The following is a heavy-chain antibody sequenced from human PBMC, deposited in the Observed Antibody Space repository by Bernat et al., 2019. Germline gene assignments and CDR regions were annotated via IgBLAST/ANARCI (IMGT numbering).Heavy chain of an antibody. J-gene: IGHJ4*02. CDR2: IYHSGST. CDR1: GGSISSSNW. V-gene: IGHV4-4*02. Sequence: QVQLQESGPGLVKPSGTLSLTCAVSGGSISSSNWWSWVRQPPGKGLEWLGEIYHSGSTNYNPSLKSRVTISVDQSKNQFSLKLSSVTAADTAVYYCARTSRRGYYDSSGYYYFDYWGQGTLVTVSS. CDR3: ARTSRRGYYDSSGYYYFDY. D-gene: IGHD3-22*01.